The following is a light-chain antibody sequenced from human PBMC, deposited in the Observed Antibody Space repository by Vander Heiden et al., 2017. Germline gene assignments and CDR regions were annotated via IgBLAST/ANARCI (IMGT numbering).Light chain of an antibody. CDR3: GTGDSSLTTWV. CDR1: RSNIAINY. CDR2: END. Sequence: QSVLTQPPSVSAAPGQQVTIPCSGSRSNIAINYVSWYQKLPGTAPKLLIYENDKRPSGIPDRFSGSDSGTSATLGITGLQTGDEADYYCGTGDSSLTTWVFGGGTKLTVL. V-gene: IGLV1-51*02. J-gene: IGLJ3*02.